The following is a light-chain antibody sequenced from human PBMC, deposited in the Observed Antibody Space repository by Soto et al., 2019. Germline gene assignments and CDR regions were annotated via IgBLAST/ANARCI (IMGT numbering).Light chain of an antibody. CDR2: GAS. CDR1: QSVSSK. V-gene: IGKV3-15*01. Sequence: ETVMTQSPATLSLSPGERATLSCRASQSVSSKLVWYQQKPGQAPRFLIYGASTRATGIPARFRGSGSGTEFTLTIDSLQSEDFAVYYCQQYNDWPPAFGGGNKVELK. J-gene: IGKJ4*01. CDR3: QQYNDWPPA.